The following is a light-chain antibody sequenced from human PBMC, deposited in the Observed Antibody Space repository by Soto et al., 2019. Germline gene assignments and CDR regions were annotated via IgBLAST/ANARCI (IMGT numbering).Light chain of an antibody. J-gene: IGLJ1*01. Sequence: QSVLTQPPSASGTPGQRVPISCSGTSPKIGSYTVNWNQQLPGTAPKLLIYSNNQRPSGVPDRFSGSKSGTSASLAISGLQSEDEADYYCAAWDDSLNGYVFGTGTKLTVL. CDR1: SPKIGSYT. V-gene: IGLV1-44*01. CDR2: SNN. CDR3: AAWDDSLNGYV.